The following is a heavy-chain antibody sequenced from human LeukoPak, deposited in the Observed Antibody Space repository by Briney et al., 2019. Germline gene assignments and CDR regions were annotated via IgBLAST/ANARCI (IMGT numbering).Heavy chain of an antibody. CDR3: ARAEWYCSSTSCCTAYYYYYMDV. V-gene: IGHV1-2*02. CDR2: INPNSGGT. Sequence: GASVKVSCKASGYTFTGYYMHWVRQAPGQGLEWMGWINPNSGGTNYAQKFQGRVTMTTDTSISTAYMELSRLRSDDTAVYYCARAEWYCSSTSCCTAYYYYYMDVWGKGTTVTVSS. J-gene: IGHJ6*03. CDR1: GYTFTGYY. D-gene: IGHD2-2*02.